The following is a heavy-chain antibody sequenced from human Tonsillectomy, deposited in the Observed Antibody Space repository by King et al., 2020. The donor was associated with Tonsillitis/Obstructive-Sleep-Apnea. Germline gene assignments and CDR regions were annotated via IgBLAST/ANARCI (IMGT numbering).Heavy chain of an antibody. V-gene: IGHV3-7*04. Sequence: VQLVESGGGLVQPGGSLRLSCAASGFTFSSYWMSWVRQAPGKGLEWVANIKQDGSEKYYVDSVKGRFTISRDNAKNSLYLQMNSLRAEDTAVYYCARDLDSSSWIDAFDIWGQGTMVTVS. CDR3: ARDLDSSSWIDAFDI. D-gene: IGHD6-13*01. J-gene: IGHJ3*02. CDR1: GFTFSSYW. CDR2: IKQDGSEK.